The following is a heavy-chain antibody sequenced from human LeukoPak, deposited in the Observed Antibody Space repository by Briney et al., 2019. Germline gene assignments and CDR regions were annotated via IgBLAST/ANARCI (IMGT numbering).Heavy chain of an antibody. J-gene: IGHJ4*02. V-gene: IGHV3-21*01. CDR3: ARVWSPPYTSSWPYYFDY. CDR2: ISSSSSYI. CDR1: GFSFSSYS. Sequence: GGSLRLSCAASGFSFSSYSMNWVRQAPEKGLEWVSSISSSSSYIYYVDSVKGRFTISRDNAKNSLYLQMNSLRAEDTAVYYCARVWSPPYTSSWPYYFDYWGQGTLVTVSS. D-gene: IGHD6-13*01.